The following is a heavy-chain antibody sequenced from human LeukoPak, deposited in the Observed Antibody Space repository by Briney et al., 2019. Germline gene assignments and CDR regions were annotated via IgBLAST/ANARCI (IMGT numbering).Heavy chain of an antibody. D-gene: IGHD5-12*01. J-gene: IGHJ4*02. CDR2: ISAYNGKT. V-gene: IGHV1-18*01. Sequence: ASVTVSCTASGYTVSSYGISWGRQAHGQGLEWMGCISAYNGKTNYEQKLQGRVTMTTDTSTSTAYMQLRSLRADDTTVYYYARDSRGYSAYDYDYWGQGTLVTVSS. CDR3: ARDSRGYSAYDYDY. CDR1: GYTVSSYG.